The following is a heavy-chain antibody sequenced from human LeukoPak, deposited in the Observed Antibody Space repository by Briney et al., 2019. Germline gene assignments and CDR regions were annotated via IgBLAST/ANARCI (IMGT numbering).Heavy chain of an antibody. Sequence: SETLSLTCTVSGGSIRTNYRSWIRQPPGKGLEWIGYAHSSGHTRSSTSLKSRVTISIDMSNNHLSLRLTSVTAADTALYYCARDSYDYDSHFEDVFDSWGQGTMVTVSS. D-gene: IGHD3-22*01. CDR2: AHSSGHT. CDR1: GGSIRTNY. CDR3: ARDSYDYDSHFEDVFDS. V-gene: IGHV4-59*01. J-gene: IGHJ3*01.